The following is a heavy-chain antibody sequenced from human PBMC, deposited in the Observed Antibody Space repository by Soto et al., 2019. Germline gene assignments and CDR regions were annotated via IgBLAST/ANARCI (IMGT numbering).Heavy chain of an antibody. J-gene: IGHJ4*02. V-gene: IGHV3-9*01. D-gene: IGHD3-22*01. Sequence: EVQLVESGGGLVQHGRSLRLSCAASGFTFVDYALHWVRQAPGKGLEWVSGISWNRGTIDHADSVKGRFTISRDNAKNSLYLQMNSLRAEDTALYYCAKGPAGYYDSSGYYYFDYWGQGTLVTVSS. CDR3: AKGPAGYYDSSGYYYFDY. CDR1: GFTFVDYA. CDR2: ISWNRGTI.